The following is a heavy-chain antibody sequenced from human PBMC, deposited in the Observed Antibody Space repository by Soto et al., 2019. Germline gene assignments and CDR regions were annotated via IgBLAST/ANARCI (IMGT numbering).Heavy chain of an antibody. CDR3: ARAPGYGLYYFDY. D-gene: IGHD5-18*01. CDR1: GFTVSSNY. J-gene: IGHJ4*02. CDR2: IYSGGST. V-gene: IGHV3-53*01. Sequence: GGSLRLSCGASGFTVSSNYMSWVRQAPGKGLEWVSVIYSGGSTYYADSVKGRFTISRHNSKNTLYLQMNSLRAEDTAVYYCARAPGYGLYYFDYWGQGTPVTVSS.